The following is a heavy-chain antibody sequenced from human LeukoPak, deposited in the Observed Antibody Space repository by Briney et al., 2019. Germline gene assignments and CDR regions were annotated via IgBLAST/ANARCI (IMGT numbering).Heavy chain of an antibody. V-gene: IGHV3-33*01. CDR3: ARAPLLAVAGYFDY. CDR2: IWYDGSNK. CDR1: GFTFSSYG. Sequence: HPGRSLRLSCAASGFTFSSYGMHWVRQAPGKGLEWVAVIWYDGSNKYYADSVKGRFTISRDNSKNTLYLQMNSLRAEDTAVYYRARAPLLAVAGYFDYWGQGTLVTVSS. D-gene: IGHD6-19*01. J-gene: IGHJ4*02.